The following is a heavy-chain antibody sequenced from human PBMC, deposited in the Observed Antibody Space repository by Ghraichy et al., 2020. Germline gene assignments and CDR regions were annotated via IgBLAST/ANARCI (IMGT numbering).Heavy chain of an antibody. CDR2: ISSSSSSYI. CDR1: GFTFSSYS. CDR3: ARVGCSGGTCYSYDAFDV. J-gene: IGHJ3*01. D-gene: IGHD2-15*01. Sequence: GSLRLSCAASGFTFSSYSMNWVRQAPGKGLEWVSSISSSSSSYIDYADSVKGRFTISRGNAKNSLYLQMNSLRAEDTAVYYCARVGCSGGTCYSYDAFDVWGQGTMVTISS. V-gene: IGHV3-21*01.